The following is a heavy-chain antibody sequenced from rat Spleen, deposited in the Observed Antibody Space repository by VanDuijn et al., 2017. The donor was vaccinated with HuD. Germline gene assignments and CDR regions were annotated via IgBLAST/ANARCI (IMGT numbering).Heavy chain of an antibody. CDR2: INKDSRTI. Sequence: EVKLVESGGGLVQPGRSLKLSCEASGFNFNDDWMGWVRQAPGKGLEWIGEINKDSRTIKYIPSLKDRITISRDNAQNTLYLQMSKLGSEDTAIYYYVREEFGVRDWGQGVMVTVSS. D-gene: IGHD4-3*01. J-gene: IGHJ2*01. V-gene: IGHV4-2*01. CDR3: VREEFGVRD. CDR1: GFNFNDDW.